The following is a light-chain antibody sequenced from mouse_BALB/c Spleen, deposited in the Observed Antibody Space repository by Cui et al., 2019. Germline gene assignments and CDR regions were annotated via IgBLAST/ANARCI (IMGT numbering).Light chain of an antibody. V-gene: IGKV4-74*01. Sequence: IVLTHSPAITPASLGERDTMTCTVSSSVSSSYLHWNQQKPGSSPKLWIYSTSNLASGVPARVSGSGSGTSYSLTVSSMEAEDAATYYCHQYHRSPFTFGSGTKLEIK. CDR3: HQYHRSPFT. J-gene: IGKJ4*01. CDR2: STS. CDR1: SSVSSSY.